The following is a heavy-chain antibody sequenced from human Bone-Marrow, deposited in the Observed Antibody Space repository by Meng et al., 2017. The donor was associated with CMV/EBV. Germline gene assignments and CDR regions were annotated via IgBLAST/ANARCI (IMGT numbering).Heavy chain of an antibody. V-gene: IGHV1-18*01. CDR2: ISTYNGNT. Sequence: ASVKVSCKASGYTFTNYGITWVRQAPGQGLEWMGWISTYNGNTNYAPNLQGRVTMTTDTSTSTAYMSLRRLKSDDTAVYFCARDTLNWNFDYWGQGTPVIVAS. CDR1: GYTFTNYG. D-gene: IGHD1-1*01. CDR3: ARDTLNWNFDY. J-gene: IGHJ4*02.